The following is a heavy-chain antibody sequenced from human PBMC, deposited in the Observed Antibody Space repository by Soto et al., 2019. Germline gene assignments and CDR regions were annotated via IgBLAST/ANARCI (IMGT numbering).Heavy chain of an antibody. D-gene: IGHD6-19*01. Sequence: SQTLSLTCAISGDRDSSNSAAWNWIRQSPSRSLEWLGRTYYRSKWYNDYAVSVKSRITINPDTSKNQFSLQLNSVTPEDTAVYYCAGVRVQTEGTIKYSSGWDYYYYYYMDVWGKGTTVTVSS. V-gene: IGHV6-1*01. CDR3: AGVRVQTEGTIKYSSGWDYYYYYYMDV. CDR2: TYYRSKWYN. J-gene: IGHJ6*03. CDR1: GDRDSSNSAA.